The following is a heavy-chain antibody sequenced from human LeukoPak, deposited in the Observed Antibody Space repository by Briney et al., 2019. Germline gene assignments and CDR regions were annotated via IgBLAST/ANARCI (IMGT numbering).Heavy chain of an antibody. V-gene: IGHV4-30-4*08. CDR1: GGSISSGDYY. J-gene: IGHJ4*02. CDR2: IYYSGST. Sequence: PSQTLSLTCTVSGGSISSGDYYWSWIRQPPGKGLEWIGYIYYSGSTYYNPSLKSRVTISVDTSKNQFSLKLSSVTAADTAVYYCARGNCSSTGCYQEFDYWGQGTLVTVSP. D-gene: IGHD2-2*01. CDR3: ARGNCSSTGCYQEFDY.